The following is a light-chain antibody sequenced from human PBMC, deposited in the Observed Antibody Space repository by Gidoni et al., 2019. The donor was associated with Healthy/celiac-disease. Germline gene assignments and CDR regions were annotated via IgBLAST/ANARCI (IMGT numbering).Light chain of an antibody. CDR2: KAS. CDR1: QSISSW. V-gene: IGKV1-5*03. Sequence: DIQMTQSPSTLSASVGDRVTITCRASQSISSWLAWYQQKPGKAPKLLIYKASSLESGVPSRFSGSGSGTEFTLTISSLQPDDFATYYCQQYNSSPWTFGHXTKVEIK. CDR3: QQYNSSPWT. J-gene: IGKJ1*01.